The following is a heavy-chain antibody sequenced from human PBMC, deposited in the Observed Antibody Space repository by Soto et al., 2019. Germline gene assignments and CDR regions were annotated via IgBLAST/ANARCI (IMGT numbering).Heavy chain of an antibody. Sequence: QVTFKESGPVLVKPTETLTLTCTVSGFALNDARVGVSWIRQPPGKALEWLAHIFSNDAKFYNPALKSRLTISKDTSKSQVVLTMTDMDPVDTATYYCARILEITMIRGPWGQGTLVTVSS. CDR3: ARILEITMIRGP. CDR2: IFSNDAK. CDR1: GFALNDARVG. J-gene: IGHJ5*02. D-gene: IGHD3-10*01. V-gene: IGHV2-26*01.